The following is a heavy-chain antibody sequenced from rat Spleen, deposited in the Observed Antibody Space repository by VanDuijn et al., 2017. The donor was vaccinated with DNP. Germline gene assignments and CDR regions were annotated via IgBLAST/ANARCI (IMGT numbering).Heavy chain of an antibody. V-gene: IGHV5-7*01. Sequence: EVLLVESDGGLVQPGRSLKLSCAVSGFTFSDYYMAWVRQAPAKGLEWVATIRYNGGTPYYRDSVKGRFTISRDNAQSTLYLQMDSLRSEDTATYYCARSDSYGFPYWGQGTLVTVSS. J-gene: IGHJ3*01. CDR2: IRYNGGTP. CDR3: ARSDSYGFPY. CDR1: GFTFSDYY. D-gene: IGHD1-2*01.